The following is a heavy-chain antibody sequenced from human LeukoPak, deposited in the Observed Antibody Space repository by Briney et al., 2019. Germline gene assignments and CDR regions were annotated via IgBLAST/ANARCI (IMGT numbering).Heavy chain of an antibody. CDR1: GGSISSSNW. D-gene: IGHD5-12*01. Sequence: PSETLSLTCAVSGGSISSSNWWSWVRQPPGKGLEWIGEIYHSGSTNYNPSLKSRVTISVDTSKNQFSLKLSSVTAADTAVYYCASGYSGTLDYWGQGTLVTVSS. CDR3: ASGYSGTLDY. V-gene: IGHV4-4*02. CDR2: IYHSGST. J-gene: IGHJ4*02.